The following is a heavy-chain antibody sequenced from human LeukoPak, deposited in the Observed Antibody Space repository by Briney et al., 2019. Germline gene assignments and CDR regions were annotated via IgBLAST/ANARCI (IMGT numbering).Heavy chain of an antibody. D-gene: IGHD6-13*01. CDR3: AKSSSSWDLSDAFDI. J-gene: IGHJ3*02. CDR1: GFTFSSYA. CDR2: ISGSGGST. Sequence: PGGSLRLSCAASGFTFSSYAMSWVRQAPGKGLEWVSAISGSGGSTYYADSVKGRFTISRDNSKNTLYLQMNSLRAEDTAVYYCAKSSSSWDLSDAFDIWSQGTMVTVSS. V-gene: IGHV3-23*01.